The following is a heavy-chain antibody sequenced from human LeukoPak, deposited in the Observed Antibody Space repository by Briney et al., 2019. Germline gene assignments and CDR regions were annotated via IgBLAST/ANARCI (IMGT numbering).Heavy chain of an antibody. V-gene: IGHV4-59*08. CDR1: GGSISSYY. CDR2: IYCSGST. D-gene: IGHD4-11*01. J-gene: IGHJ4*02. CDR3: ARHYSNYGYFDY. Sequence: SETLSLTCTVSGGSISSYYWSWIRQPPGKGLEWIGYIYCSGSTNYNPSLKSRVTISVDTSKNQFSLKLSSVTAADAAVYYCARHYSNYGYFDYWGQGTLVTVSS.